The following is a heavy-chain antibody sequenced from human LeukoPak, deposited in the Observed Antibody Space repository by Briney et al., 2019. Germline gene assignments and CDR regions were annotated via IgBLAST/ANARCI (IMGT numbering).Heavy chain of an antibody. CDR3: ARGLTKGHLYYYYYGMDV. CDR2: IYSGGST. V-gene: IGHV3-53*01. Sequence: GRSLRLSCAASGFTVSSNYMSWVRQAPGKGLEWVSVIYSGGSTYYADSVKGRFTISRDNSKNTLHLQMNSLRAEDTAVYYCARGLTKGHLYYYYYGMDVGGQGNTVTVSS. CDR1: GFTVSSNY. J-gene: IGHJ6*02. D-gene: IGHD3-9*01.